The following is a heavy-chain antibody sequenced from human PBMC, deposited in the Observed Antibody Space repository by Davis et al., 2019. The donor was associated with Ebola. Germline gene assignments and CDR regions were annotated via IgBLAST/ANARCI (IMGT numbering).Heavy chain of an antibody. CDR2: INHSGST. J-gene: IGHJ6*03. V-gene: IGHV4-34*01. CDR3: ARGALNYDFWSHLWVYMDV. D-gene: IGHD3-3*01. CDR1: GGSFSGYY. Sequence: PSETLSLTCAVYGGSFSGYYWSWIRQPPGKGLEWIGEINHSGSTNYNPSLKSRVTISVDTSKNQFSLKLSSVTAADTAVYYCARGALNYDFWSHLWVYMDVWGKGTTVTVSS.